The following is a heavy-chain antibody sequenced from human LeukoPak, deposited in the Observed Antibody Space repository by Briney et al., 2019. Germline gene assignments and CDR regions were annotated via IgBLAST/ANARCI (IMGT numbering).Heavy chain of an antibody. CDR3: ARATGTIFGVVIPFDD. V-gene: IGHV4-38-2*02. Sequence: PSETLSLTCTVSGYSISSGYYWGWIRQPPGKGLEWIGSIYYSGSTYYNPSLKSRFTISVDTSKNQFSLKLSSVTAADTAVYYCARATGTIFGVVIPFDDWGQGSLVTVS. J-gene: IGHJ4*02. D-gene: IGHD3-3*01. CDR2: IYYSGST. CDR1: GYSISSGYY.